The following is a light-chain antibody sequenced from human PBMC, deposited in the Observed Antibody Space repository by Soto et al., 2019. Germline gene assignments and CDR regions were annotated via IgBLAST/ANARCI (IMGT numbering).Light chain of an antibody. V-gene: IGKV3-11*01. Sequence: EIVFTQSPATLSLSPGETATLSCRASQSVSGYIGWYQQKPGQAPRLLIYADANRATGIPARFSGSGSGTDFTLTISSLEPDDFAVYYCQQRADWPITFGQGTRLEIK. CDR2: ADA. CDR3: QQRADWPIT. CDR1: QSVSGY. J-gene: IGKJ5*01.